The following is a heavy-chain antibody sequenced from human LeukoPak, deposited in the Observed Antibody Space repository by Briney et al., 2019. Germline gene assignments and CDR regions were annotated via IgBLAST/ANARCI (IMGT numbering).Heavy chain of an antibody. J-gene: IGHJ4*02. Sequence: SETLSLTCTVSGGSISSYYWSWIRQPPGKGLEWIGYIYYSGSTNYNPSLKSRVTISVDTSKNQFSLKLSSVTAADTAVYFCATIEVHGYSDYWGQGTLVTVSS. CDR1: GGSISSYY. D-gene: IGHD4/OR15-4a*01. V-gene: IGHV4-59*01. CDR3: ATIEVHGYSDY. CDR2: IYYSGST.